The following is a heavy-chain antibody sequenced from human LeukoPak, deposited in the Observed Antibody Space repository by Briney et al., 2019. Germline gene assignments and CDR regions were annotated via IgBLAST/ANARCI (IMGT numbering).Heavy chain of an antibody. D-gene: IGHD4-23*01. J-gene: IGHJ2*01. CDR2: ISYDGSNK. Sequence: GGSLRLSWEASGFKFITFAMHWVRRAPGKGLEWVAIISYDGSNKYYGDSVKGRFTISRDHAENSLYLQMNSLRAEDTAVYYCARSLRQTIFGGNDYYYFDLWGRGTLVTVSS. CDR3: ARSLRQTIFGGNDYYYFDL. CDR1: GFKFITFA. V-gene: IGHV3-30*07.